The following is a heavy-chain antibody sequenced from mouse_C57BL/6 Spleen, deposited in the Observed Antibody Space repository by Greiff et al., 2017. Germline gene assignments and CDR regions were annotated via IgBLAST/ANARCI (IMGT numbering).Heavy chain of an antibody. Sequence: DVMLVESGGGLGKPGGSLKLSCAASGFTFSSYAMSWVRQTPEKRLEWVATISDGGSYTYYPDNVKGRFTISRDNAKNNLYLQMSHLKSEDTAMYYCARDRESLEYYFDYWGQGTTLTVSS. J-gene: IGHJ2*01. D-gene: IGHD3-3*01. CDR1: GFTFSSYA. CDR3: ARDRESLEYYFDY. V-gene: IGHV5-4*01. CDR2: ISDGGSYT.